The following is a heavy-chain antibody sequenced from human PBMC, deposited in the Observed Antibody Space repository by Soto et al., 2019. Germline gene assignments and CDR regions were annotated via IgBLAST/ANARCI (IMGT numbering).Heavy chain of an antibody. CDR2: IGTAGDT. D-gene: IGHD6-13*01. Sequence: GVSLRLSCAASGFTFSSYDMHWVRQATGKGLEWVSAIGTAGDTYYPGSVKGRFTISRENAKNSLYLQMNSLRARDTAVYYCARVASSSWFLDYWGQGTLVTVSS. V-gene: IGHV3-13*01. CDR1: GFTFSSYD. J-gene: IGHJ4*02. CDR3: ARVASSSWFLDY.